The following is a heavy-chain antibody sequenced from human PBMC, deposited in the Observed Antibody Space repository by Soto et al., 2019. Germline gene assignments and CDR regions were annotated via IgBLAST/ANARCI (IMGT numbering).Heavy chain of an antibody. J-gene: IGHJ3*01. Sequence: EVQLVESGGGLVQPGGSRRVSCAASGFSFSNYAMNWVRQAPGKGLEWVSYISIGSGSIFYAGSVKGGFTNSGDDAKNSLYLQMNTLRDEDTAVYYSVRDDRWAFDFWGQGTMVRVSS. CDR2: ISIGSGSI. CDR1: GFSFSNYA. CDR3: VRDDRWAFDF. D-gene: IGHD3-22*01. V-gene: IGHV3-48*02.